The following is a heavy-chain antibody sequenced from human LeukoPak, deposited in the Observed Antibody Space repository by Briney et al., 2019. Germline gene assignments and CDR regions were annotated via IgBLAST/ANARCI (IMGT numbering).Heavy chain of an antibody. CDR2: ISYDGSNK. D-gene: IGHD2-2*01. Sequence: GGSLRLSCAASGFTFSSYGMHWVRQAPGKGLEWVAVISYDGSNKYYADSVKGRFTISRDNSKNALYLQMNSLRAEDTAVYYCAKDLWRVVVVPAAMPFYYYGMDVWSQGTTVTVSS. CDR3: AKDLWRVVVVPAAMPFYYYGMDV. CDR1: GFTFSSYG. V-gene: IGHV3-30*18. J-gene: IGHJ6*02.